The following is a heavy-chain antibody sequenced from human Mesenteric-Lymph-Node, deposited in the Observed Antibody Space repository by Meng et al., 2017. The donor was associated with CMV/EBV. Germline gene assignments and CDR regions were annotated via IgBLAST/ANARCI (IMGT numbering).Heavy chain of an antibody. D-gene: IGHD2-2*01. CDR3: AKHLWVPAAPYAVDV. Sequence: GGSLRLSCAASGFIFSSHGMSWVRQVPGKGLEWVSVIHSGGITTYYADSVKGRFTISRDDSKNTLYLQMNSLRVEDTAVYYCAKHLWVPAAPYAVDVWGQGTVVTVSS. J-gene: IGHJ3*01. CDR1: GFIFSSHG. CDR2: IHSGGITT. V-gene: IGHV3-23*03.